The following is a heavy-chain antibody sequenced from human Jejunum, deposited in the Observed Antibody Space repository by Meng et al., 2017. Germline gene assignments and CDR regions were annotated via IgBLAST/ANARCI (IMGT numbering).Heavy chain of an antibody. J-gene: IGHJ4*02. V-gene: IGHV3-30*01. CDR1: GFTFSRYA. CDR2: IPFDESQE. CDR3: ARDFTTSGYIFGHKDY. D-gene: IGHD5-18*01. Sequence: GESLKISCAASGFTFSRYAMHWVRQAPGKGLEWVAVIPFDESQEYYADSVKGRFTISRDNSKNTLYLQMNSLRPEDTAVYYCARDFTTSGYIFGHKDYWGQGNLVNVAS.